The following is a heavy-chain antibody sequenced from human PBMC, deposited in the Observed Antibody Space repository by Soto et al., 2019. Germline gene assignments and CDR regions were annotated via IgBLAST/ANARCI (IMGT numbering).Heavy chain of an antibody. J-gene: IGHJ3*02. V-gene: IGHV6-1*01. CDR3: ARDSSGWYAAFDI. D-gene: IGHD6-19*01. CDR2: TYYRSKWFN. CDR1: GDSVSSNSAA. Sequence: SETLSLTCAISGDSVSSNSAAWNWIRQAPSRGPEWLGRTYYRSKWFNDYAVSVKSRITINPDTSKNQFSLQLNFVTPEDTAVYYCARDSSGWYAAFDIWGQGTMVTVSS.